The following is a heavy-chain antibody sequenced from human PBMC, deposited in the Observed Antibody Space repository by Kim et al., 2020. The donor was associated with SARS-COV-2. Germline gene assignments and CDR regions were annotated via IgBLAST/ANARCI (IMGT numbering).Heavy chain of an antibody. Sequence: SHGGGNIDYADSGKGRFTISRDDSRKMLYLEMNSLRVEDTAVYYCGSLYWGQGTLVTVSS. J-gene: IGHJ4*02. CDR3: GSLY. CDR2: SHGGGNI. V-gene: IGHV3-23*01.